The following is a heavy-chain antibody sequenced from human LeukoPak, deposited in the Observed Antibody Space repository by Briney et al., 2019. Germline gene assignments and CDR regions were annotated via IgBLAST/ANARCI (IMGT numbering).Heavy chain of an antibody. CDR3: AAPLTGLHY. D-gene: IGHD1-14*01. J-gene: IGHJ4*02. Sequence: GRSLRLSCAASGFTFSSYGMHWVRQAPGKGLEWVAVISYDGSNKYYADSVKGRFTISRDISRNTLFLQMDSLRVEDTAVYYCAAPLTGLHYWGQGTLVTVSS. CDR2: ISYDGSNK. CDR1: GFTFSSYG. V-gene: IGHV3-30*03.